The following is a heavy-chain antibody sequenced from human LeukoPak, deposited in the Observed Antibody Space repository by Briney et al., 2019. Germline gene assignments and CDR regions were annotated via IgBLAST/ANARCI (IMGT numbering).Heavy chain of an antibody. J-gene: IGHJ2*01. CDR2: ISSSSSYI. V-gene: IGHV3-21*01. CDR3: ARDGLAAATLHWCFDL. D-gene: IGHD6-25*01. Sequence: PGRSLRLSCAASGFTFSGSALHWVRQAPGKGLEWVSSISSSSSYIYYADSVRGRFTISRDNAKNSLYLQMNSLRAEDTAVYYCARDGLAAATLHWCFDLWGRGTLVTVSS. CDR1: GFTFSGSA.